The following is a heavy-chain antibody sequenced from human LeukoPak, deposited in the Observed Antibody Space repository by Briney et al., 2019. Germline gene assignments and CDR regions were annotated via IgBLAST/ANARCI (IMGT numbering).Heavy chain of an antibody. V-gene: IGHV3-7*01. CDR2: IKQDGSDN. D-gene: IGHD1-7*01. CDR3: ARNGNYAGY. CDR1: GFTFSSYA. Sequence: GGSLRLSCAASGFTFSSYAMSWVRQAPGKGLEWVASIKQDGSDNYFVESVKGRFTISRDNAKNSLSLQMNSLRAEDTAMYFCARNGNYAGYWGQGTLVTVSS. J-gene: IGHJ4*02.